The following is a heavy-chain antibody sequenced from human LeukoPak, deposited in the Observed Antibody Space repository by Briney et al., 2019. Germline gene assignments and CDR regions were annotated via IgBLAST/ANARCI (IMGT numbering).Heavy chain of an antibody. Sequence: GGSLRLSCAASGFTFSSYALHWVRQAPGKGLEWVALISHDGSDKYYADSVKGRFPISRDNSKNMLYLQMNSLRIEDTAVYYCARNSDYYDYSPQSVWGQGTLVTVS. CDR1: GFTFSSYA. D-gene: IGHD3-22*01. V-gene: IGHV3-30*04. CDR3: ARNSDYYDYSPQSV. J-gene: IGHJ4*02. CDR2: ISHDGSDK.